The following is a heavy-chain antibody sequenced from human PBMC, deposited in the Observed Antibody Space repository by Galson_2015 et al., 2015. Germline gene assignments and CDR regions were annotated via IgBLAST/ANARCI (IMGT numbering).Heavy chain of an antibody. Sequence: QSGAEVKKPGDSLTISCEASGYSFTGYWIVWVRQMPGKGLERMGIIYPGDSDTTYSPSFEGQVTMSADKSVSTAYLQWSSLKTSDSAIYFCARRGVRGLTDDAFDFWGQGTMVSVSS. D-gene: IGHD3-10*01. J-gene: IGHJ3*01. V-gene: IGHV5-51*01. CDR2: IYPGDSDT. CDR3: ARRGVRGLTDDAFDF. CDR1: GYSFTGYW.